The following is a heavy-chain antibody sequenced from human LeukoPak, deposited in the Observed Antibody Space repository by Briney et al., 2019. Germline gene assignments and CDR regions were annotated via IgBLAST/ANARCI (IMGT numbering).Heavy chain of an antibody. Sequence: SETLSLTCTVSGGSISSYYWSWIRQPAGKGLEWIGRIYTSGSTNYNPSLKSRVTMSVDTSKNQFSLRLSSVTAADTAVYYCARGLRSWYYDSSGSKTYYFDYWGQGTLVTVSS. V-gene: IGHV4-4*07. CDR2: IYTSGST. D-gene: IGHD3-22*01. CDR1: GGSISSYY. CDR3: ARGLRSWYYDSSGSKTYYFDY. J-gene: IGHJ4*02.